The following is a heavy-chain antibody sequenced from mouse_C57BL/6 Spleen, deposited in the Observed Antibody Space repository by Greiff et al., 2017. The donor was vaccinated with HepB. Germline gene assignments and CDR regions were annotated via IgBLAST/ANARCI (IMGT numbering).Heavy chain of an antibody. V-gene: IGHV3-6*01. CDR1: GYSITSGYY. CDR3: ARGEDYYGSTYYFDY. J-gene: IGHJ2*01. Sequence: EVKLQESGPGLVKPSQSLSLTCSVTGYSITSGYYWNWIRQFPGNKLEWMGYISYDGSNNYNPSLKNRISITRDTSKNQFFLKLNSVTTEDTATYYCARGEDYYGSTYYFDYWGQGTTLTVSS. D-gene: IGHD1-1*01. CDR2: ISYDGSN.